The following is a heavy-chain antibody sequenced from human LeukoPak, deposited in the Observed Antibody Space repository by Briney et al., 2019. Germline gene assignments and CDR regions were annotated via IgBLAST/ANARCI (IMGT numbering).Heavy chain of an antibody. J-gene: IGHJ4*02. Sequence: PSQTLSLTCTVSGGSISSGGYCWSWIRQHPGKGLEWIGCIYYSGSAYYNPSLKSRVIISVDTSKNQFSLKMNSVTAADTAIYHCASAGTTVTGWGQGTLVTVSS. CDR1: GGSISSGGYC. CDR3: ASAGTTVTG. D-gene: IGHD4-17*01. CDR2: IYYSGSA. V-gene: IGHV4-31*03.